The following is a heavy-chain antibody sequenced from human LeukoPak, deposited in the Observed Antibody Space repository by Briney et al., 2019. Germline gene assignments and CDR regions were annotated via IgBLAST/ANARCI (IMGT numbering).Heavy chain of an antibody. V-gene: IGHV3-9*01. J-gene: IGHJ4*02. CDR1: GFTFDDYA. D-gene: IGHD3-22*01. CDR3: ARAVVISADDLYFDY. Sequence: GRSLRLSCAASGFTFDDYAMHWVRQAPGKGLEWVSGISWNSGSIGYADSVKGRFTISRDNAKNTLYLQMNSLRAEDTAVYYCARAVVISADDLYFDYWGQGTLVTVSS. CDR2: ISWNSGSI.